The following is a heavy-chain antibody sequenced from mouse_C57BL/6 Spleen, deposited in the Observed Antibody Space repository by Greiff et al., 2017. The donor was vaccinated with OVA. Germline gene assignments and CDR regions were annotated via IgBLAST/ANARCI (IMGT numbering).Heavy chain of an antibody. V-gene: IGHV5-17*01. Sequence: VQLQESGGGLVKPGGSLKLSCAASGFTFSDYGMHWVRQAPEKGLEWVAYISSGSSTIYYADTVKGRFTISRDNAKNTLFLQMTSLRSEDTAMYYCARPATGTWFAYWGQGTLVTVSA. CDR2: ISSGSSTI. J-gene: IGHJ3*01. CDR3: ARPATGTWFAY. D-gene: IGHD4-1*02. CDR1: GFTFSDYG.